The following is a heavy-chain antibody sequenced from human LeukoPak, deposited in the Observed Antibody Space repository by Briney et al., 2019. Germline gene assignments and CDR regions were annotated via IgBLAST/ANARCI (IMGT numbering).Heavy chain of an antibody. CDR1: GGSISSYY. Sequence: SETLSLTCTVSGGSISSYYWSWIRQPPGKGLEWIGYIYYSGSTNYNPSLKSRVTISVDTSKNQFSLKLSSVTAADTAVYYCTGGGSSWYVFDYWGQGTLVTVSS. CDR2: IYYSGST. CDR3: TGGGSSWYVFDY. J-gene: IGHJ4*02. D-gene: IGHD6-13*01. V-gene: IGHV4-59*08.